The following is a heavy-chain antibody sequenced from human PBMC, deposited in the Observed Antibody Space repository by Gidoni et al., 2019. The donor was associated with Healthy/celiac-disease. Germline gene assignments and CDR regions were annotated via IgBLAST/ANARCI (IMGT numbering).Heavy chain of an antibody. D-gene: IGHD6-19*01. CDR1: GFTFRNAW. J-gene: IGHJ4*02. CDR3: TTDSLFTPYSSGWYDIY. Sequence: EVQLVEYGGGLVKPGWSLRLSCAASGFTFRNAWLNWVRQAPGKGLEWVGRIKSKTDGGTTDYAAPVKGRFTISRDDSKNTLYLQMNSLKTEDTAVYYCTTDSLFTPYSSGWYDIYWGQGTLVTVSS. CDR2: IKSKTDGGTT. V-gene: IGHV3-15*07.